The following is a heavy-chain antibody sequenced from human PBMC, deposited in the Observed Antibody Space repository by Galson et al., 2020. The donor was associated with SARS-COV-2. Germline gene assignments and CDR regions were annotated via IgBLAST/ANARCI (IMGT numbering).Heavy chain of an antibody. Sequence: GGSLRLSCAASAFTFEDYAMHWVRQAPGKGLEWVSGISWNSGSIGYADCVKGRFTISRDNAKNSLYLQMNSLRAEDTALYYCAKDLLISSWWYFDLWGRGTLVTVSS. CDR1: AFTFEDYA. CDR3: AKDLLISSWWYFDL. J-gene: IGHJ2*01. CDR2: ISWNSGSI. V-gene: IGHV3-9*01. D-gene: IGHD6-13*01.